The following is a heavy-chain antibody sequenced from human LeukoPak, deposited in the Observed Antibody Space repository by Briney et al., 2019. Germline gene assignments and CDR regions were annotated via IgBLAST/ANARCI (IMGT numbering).Heavy chain of an antibody. CDR1: GGTFSSYA. CDR2: IIPIFGTA. Sequence: SVKVSCKASGGTFSSYAISWVRQAPGQGLEWMGGIIPIFGTANYAQKFQGRVTITADESTSTAYMELSSLRSEDTAVYFCARDQREGYSDFWSGYWGFDPWGQGTLVTVSS. CDR3: ARDQREGYSDFWSGYWGFDP. J-gene: IGHJ5*02. D-gene: IGHD3-3*01. V-gene: IGHV1-69*01.